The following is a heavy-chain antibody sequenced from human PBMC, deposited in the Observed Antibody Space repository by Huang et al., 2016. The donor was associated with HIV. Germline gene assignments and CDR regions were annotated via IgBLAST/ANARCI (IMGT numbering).Heavy chain of an antibody. CDR2: ISDDGSNK. J-gene: IGHJ4*02. Sequence: VQLVESGGGVVPPGRSLRLACAASGFSFSTYGLHWVRQAPGKGLEWVEVISDDGSNKYYAHSVKGRFTISRDTSENKVYLQMNSLRHEDTAVYYCAKDGADEEWDIDYWGQGTLVTVSS. CDR1: GFSFSTYG. V-gene: IGHV3-30*18. CDR3: AKDGADEEWDIDY. D-gene: IGHD1-26*01.